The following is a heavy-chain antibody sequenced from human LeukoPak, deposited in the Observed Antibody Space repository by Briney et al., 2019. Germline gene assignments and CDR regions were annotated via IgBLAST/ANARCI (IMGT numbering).Heavy chain of an antibody. D-gene: IGHD6-19*01. CDR2: ISAYNGNT. J-gene: IGHJ3*02. Sequence: GASVKVSCKASGYTFTSYGISWVRQAPGQGLEWMGWISAYNGNTNYAQKLQGRVTMTTDTSTSTAYMELRSLRSDDTAVYYCAGSIAVAGMGLNAFDIWGQGTMVTVSS. V-gene: IGHV1-18*01. CDR1: GYTFTSYG. CDR3: AGSIAVAGMGLNAFDI.